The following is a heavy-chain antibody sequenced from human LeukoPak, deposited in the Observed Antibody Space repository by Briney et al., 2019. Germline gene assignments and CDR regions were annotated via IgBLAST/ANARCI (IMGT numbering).Heavy chain of an antibody. J-gene: IGHJ4*02. V-gene: IGHV3-7*04. CDR1: GFPFSRYW. D-gene: IGHD6-13*01. CDR2: IKPDGSEK. CDR3: ARLAAGSDYFDY. Sequence: GGPLRLSCAASGFPFSRYWMSWVRQAPGKGLEWVANIKPDGSEKHYVDSVKGRFTFSRDNAKNSLYLQMNGLRAEDMAVYYCARLAAGSDYFDYWGQGTLVTVSS.